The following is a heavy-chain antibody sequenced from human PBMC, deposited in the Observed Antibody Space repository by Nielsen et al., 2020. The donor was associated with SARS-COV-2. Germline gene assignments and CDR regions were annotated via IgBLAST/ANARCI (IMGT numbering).Heavy chain of an antibody. CDR1: GYIFTSNY. J-gene: IGHJ5*02. Sequence: ASVKVSCKASGYIFTSNYIHWVRQAPAQGLEWMGIINPSDGDTTYAQRFQGRVTMTRDTSTSTVYMELSSLRSDDTAVYYCVGGWPARLDPWGQGTPVTVSS. V-gene: IGHV1-46*01. D-gene: IGHD2-15*01. CDR3: VGGWPARLDP. CDR2: INPSDGDT.